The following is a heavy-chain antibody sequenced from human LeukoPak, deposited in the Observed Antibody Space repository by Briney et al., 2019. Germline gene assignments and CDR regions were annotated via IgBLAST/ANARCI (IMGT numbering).Heavy chain of an antibody. J-gene: IGHJ4*02. D-gene: IGHD5-18*01. CDR2: IYYSGST. CDR1: GGSISSYY. V-gene: IGHV4-59*01. Sequence: DPSETLSLTCTVSGGSISSYYWSWIRQPPGKGLEWIGYIYYSGSTNYNPSLKSRVTISVDTSKNQFSLKLSSVTAADTAVYYCARQRDTAMVYFDYWGQGTLVTVSS. CDR3: ARQRDTAMVYFDY.